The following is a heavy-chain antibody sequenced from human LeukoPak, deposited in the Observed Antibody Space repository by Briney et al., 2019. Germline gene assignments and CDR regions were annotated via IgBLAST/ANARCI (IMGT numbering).Heavy chain of an antibody. CDR1: GFSVSSTY. J-gene: IGHJ5*02. Sequence: GGSLRLSGAASGFSVSSTYMSWVRQAPGKGLEWVSLIYTSGSTFYADSVMGRFTISRDNSKNTLFLQMNSLRAEDSAVYYCTRDRAGTQSWVEFDLWGQGTLVTVSS. V-gene: IGHV3-66*03. D-gene: IGHD3-10*01. CDR2: IYTSGST. CDR3: TRDRAGTQSWVEFDL.